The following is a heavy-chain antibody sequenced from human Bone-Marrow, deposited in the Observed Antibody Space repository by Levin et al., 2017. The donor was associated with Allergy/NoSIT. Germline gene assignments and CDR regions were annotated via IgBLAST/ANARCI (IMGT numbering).Heavy chain of an antibody. V-gene: IGHV1-2*02. CDR3: ARVSNLGASAGFDF. J-gene: IGHJ4*02. CDR2: INPNSVAT. D-gene: IGHD1-26*01. Sequence: ASVKVSCKPSGYPFANYYIHWVRQAPGQGLEWMGWINPNSVATSYAQTFQGRLTMTRDTSINTAYMELSKLRSDDTAVYYCARVSNLGASAGFDFWGQGTLVTVSS. CDR1: GYPFANYY.